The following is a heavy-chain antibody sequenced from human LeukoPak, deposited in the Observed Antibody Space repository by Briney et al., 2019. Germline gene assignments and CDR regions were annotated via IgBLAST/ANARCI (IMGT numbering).Heavy chain of an antibody. CDR1: GGSISSGGYS. Sequence: SQTLSLTCAVSGGSISSGGYSWNWIRQPPGKGLEWIGYIYHSESTYYNPSLKSRVTISLDRSKNQFSLKLSSVTAADTALYYCARGEWDRNWFDPWGQGTLVTVSS. CDR2: IYHSEST. J-gene: IGHJ5*02. CDR3: ARGEWDRNWFDP. V-gene: IGHV4-30-2*01. D-gene: IGHD1-26*01.